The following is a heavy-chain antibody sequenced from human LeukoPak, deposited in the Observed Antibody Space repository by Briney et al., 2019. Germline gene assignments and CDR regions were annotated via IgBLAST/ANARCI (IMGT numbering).Heavy chain of an antibody. CDR1: GFTFSSYA. D-gene: IGHD1-26*01. CDR2: IRYDGSNK. V-gene: IGHV3-30*02. J-gene: IGHJ5*02. Sequence: GGSLRLSCAASGFTFSSYAMSWVRQAPGKGLEWVAFIRYDGSNKYYADSVKGRFTISRDNSKNTLYLQMNSLRAEDTAVYYCAKVGIVGATMRFDPWGQGTLVTVSS. CDR3: AKVGIVGATMRFDP.